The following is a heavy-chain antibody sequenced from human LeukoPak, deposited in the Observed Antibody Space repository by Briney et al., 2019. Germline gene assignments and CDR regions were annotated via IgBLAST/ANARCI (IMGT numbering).Heavy chain of an antibody. V-gene: IGHV3-9*01. CDR3: AKDYGSGSYYITFDY. D-gene: IGHD3-10*01. CDR1: GCTFDDYA. CDR2: ISWNSGSI. J-gene: IGHJ4*02. Sequence: PGGSLRLSCAASGCTFDDYAMHWVRQAPGKGLEWVSGISWNSGSIGYADSVKGRFTISRDNAKNSLYLQMNSLRAEDTALYYCAKDYGSGSYYITFDYWGQGTLVTVSS.